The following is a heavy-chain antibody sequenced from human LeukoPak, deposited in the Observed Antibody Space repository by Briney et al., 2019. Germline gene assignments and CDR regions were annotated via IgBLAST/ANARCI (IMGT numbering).Heavy chain of an antibody. J-gene: IGHJ6*03. CDR3: ARGLRFFAGGYMDV. D-gene: IGHD3-3*01. V-gene: IGHV1-69*02. CDR2: IIPIFGIA. Sequence: PVEVSCKATGGTFSSYTISWVRQAPGQGLEWMGRIIPIFGIANYAQKLQGRVTITADKSTSTAYMELSSLRSEDTAVYYCARGLRFFAGGYMDVWGKGTTVTVSS. CDR1: GGTFSSYT.